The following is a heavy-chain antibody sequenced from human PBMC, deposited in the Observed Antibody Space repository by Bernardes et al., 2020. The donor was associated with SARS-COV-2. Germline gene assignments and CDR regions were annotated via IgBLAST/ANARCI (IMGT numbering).Heavy chain of an antibody. Sequence: GGSLRLSRAASGFTFSSYAMSWVRQAPGKGLEWVSAISGSGGSTYYADSVKGRFTISRDNSKNTLYLQMNSLRAEDTAVYYCAKALMSGFGELLSYFDYWGQGTLVTASS. D-gene: IGHD3-10*01. CDR2: ISGSGGST. J-gene: IGHJ4*02. CDR3: AKALMSGFGELLSYFDY. CDR1: GFTFSSYA. V-gene: IGHV3-23*01.